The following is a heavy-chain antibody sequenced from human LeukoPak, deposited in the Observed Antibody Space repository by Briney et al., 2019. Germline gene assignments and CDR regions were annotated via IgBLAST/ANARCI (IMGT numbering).Heavy chain of an antibody. CDR1: GFTFSNYA. Sequence: GGSLRLSCAASGFTFSNYAVHWVRQAPGKGLEWVAVISYDGSNNYYADSVKGRFTISRDNSQNTLYLQINSLRAEDTAVYYCARGLRYYYGSGSYSTSNFDYWGQGTLVTVSS. D-gene: IGHD3-10*01. CDR2: ISYDGSNN. V-gene: IGHV3-30-3*01. J-gene: IGHJ4*02. CDR3: ARGLRYYYGSGSYSTSNFDY.